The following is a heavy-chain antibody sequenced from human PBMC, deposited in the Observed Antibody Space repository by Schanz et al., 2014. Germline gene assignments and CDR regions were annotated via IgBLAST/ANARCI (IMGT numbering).Heavy chain of an antibody. Sequence: EVQLLESGGGLVQPGGSLRLSCAASGFTFSDYAMSWFRQAPGKGLEWVGFIRSKAYGGTKEYAASVKGRFTISRDDCKSTAYLQMNRLRIEDTAVYYYTTEIEGTFYRDSSGSGAPDNWGQGTLVTVSS. J-gene: IGHJ4*02. CDR3: TTEIEGTFYRDSSGSGAPDN. V-gene: IGHV3-49*03. CDR2: IRSKAYGGTK. D-gene: IGHD3-22*01. CDR1: GFTFSDYA.